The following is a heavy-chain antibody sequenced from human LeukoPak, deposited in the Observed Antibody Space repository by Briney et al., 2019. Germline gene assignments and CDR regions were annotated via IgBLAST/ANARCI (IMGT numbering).Heavy chain of an antibody. J-gene: IGHJ3*02. CDR3: AKDRTVTKSDAFDI. V-gene: IGHV3-30*02. CDR2: IRYDGSNK. Sequence: SGGSLRLSCAASGFTFSSYGMHWVRQAPGKGLEWVAFIRYDGSNKYYADSVKGRFTISRDNSKNTLYLQMNSLRAEDTAVYYCAKDRTVTKSDAFDIWGQGTMVTVSS. D-gene: IGHD4-11*01. CDR1: GFTFSSYG.